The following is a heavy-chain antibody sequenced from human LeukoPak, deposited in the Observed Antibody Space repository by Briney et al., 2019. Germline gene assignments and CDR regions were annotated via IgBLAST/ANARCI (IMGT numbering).Heavy chain of an antibody. J-gene: IGHJ3*02. CDR1: GFTFSYY. CDR2: IYYSGST. CDR3: AREYYYDSSGYLEAFDI. D-gene: IGHD3-22*01. V-gene: IGHV4-59*12. Sequence: PGGSLRLSCAASGFTFSYYWSWIRQPPGKGLEWIGYIYYSGSTDYNPSLKSRVTISVDTSKNQFSLKLSSVTAADTAVYYCAREYYYDSSGYLEAFDIWGQGTMVTVSS.